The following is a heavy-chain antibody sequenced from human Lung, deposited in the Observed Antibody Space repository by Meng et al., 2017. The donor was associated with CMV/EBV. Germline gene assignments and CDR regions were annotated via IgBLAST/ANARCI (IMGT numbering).Heavy chain of an antibody. J-gene: IGHJ4*02. CDR1: TFNSYT. Sequence: TFNSYTINWVRQAPGQGPEWMGRIVPALGVTNYAQQFQDRVNIIADKSTSTSYMELRSLRSDDTAIYYCAGRREVVVAAYFSYYFDHWGRGALVTVSS. D-gene: IGHD2-15*01. V-gene: IGHV1-69*02. CDR3: AGRREVVVAAYFSYYFDH. CDR2: IVPALGVT.